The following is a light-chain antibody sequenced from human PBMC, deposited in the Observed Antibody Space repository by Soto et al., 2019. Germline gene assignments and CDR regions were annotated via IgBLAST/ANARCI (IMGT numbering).Light chain of an antibody. V-gene: IGLV1-40*01. CDR3: QSYDSSLCGSVA. CDR2: GNS. J-gene: IGLJ2*01. CDR1: SSNIGAGYD. Sequence: QSVLTQPPSVSGAPGQRVTISCTGSSSNIGAGYDVHWYQQLPGTAPKLLIYGNSNRPSGVPDRFSGSKSGTSASLAITGLQSEDEADYYCQSYDSSLCGSVAFGGGTKRTVL.